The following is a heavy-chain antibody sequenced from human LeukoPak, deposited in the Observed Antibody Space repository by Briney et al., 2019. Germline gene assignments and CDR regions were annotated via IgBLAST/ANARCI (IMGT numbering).Heavy chain of an antibody. V-gene: IGHV3-53*01. D-gene: IGHD3-22*01. CDR3: ARGPSFGSGYYYSRYGMDV. CDR1: GFTVSSNY. CDR2: IYSGGST. Sequence: RTGGSLRLSCAASGFTVSSNYMSWVRQAPGKGLEWVSVIYSGGSTYYADSVKGRITISRDNSKNTLYLQMNSLRAEDTAVYYCARGPSFGSGYYYSRYGMDVWGQGTTVTVSS. J-gene: IGHJ6*02.